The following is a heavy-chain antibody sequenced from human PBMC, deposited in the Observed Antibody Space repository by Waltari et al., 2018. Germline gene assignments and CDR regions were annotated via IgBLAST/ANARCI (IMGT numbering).Heavy chain of an antibody. J-gene: IGHJ2*01. CDR2: SYPCYADT. Sequence: EVQLVQSGAEVKKPGESLKISCKGSGYSFTSYWIGWVRQMPGKGLEWIGLSYPCYADTRYSPSGQCRVTISAATSISTAYLQWSILKASDTAMYYCARRKVLVGATRDCYFDLWGRVTLVTVSS. CDR1: GYSFTSYW. CDR3: ARRKVLVGATRDCYFDL. V-gene: IGHV5-51*01. D-gene: IGHD1-26*01.